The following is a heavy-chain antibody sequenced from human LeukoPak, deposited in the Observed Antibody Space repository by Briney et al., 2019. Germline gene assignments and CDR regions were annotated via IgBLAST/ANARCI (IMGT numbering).Heavy chain of an antibody. CDR3: ARGFWGSGRTTYNWFDP. CDR1: GYTFTSYY. D-gene: IGHD3-10*01. CDR2: INPSGGST. V-gene: IGHV1-46*01. Sequence: ASVKVSCKASGYTFTSYYMHWVRQAPGQGLEWMGIINPSGGSTSYAQKFQGRVTMTRDTSTSTVYMELSSLRSEDTAVYYCARGFWGSGRTTYNWFDPWGQGTLVTVSS. J-gene: IGHJ5*02.